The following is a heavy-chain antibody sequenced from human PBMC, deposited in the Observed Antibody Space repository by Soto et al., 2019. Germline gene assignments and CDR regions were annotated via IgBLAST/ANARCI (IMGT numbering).Heavy chain of an antibody. Sequence: SLRLSCAASGFTFSNYWMSWVRQAPGKGLEWLANINQDGNEKYYVGSVKGRFTISGDNAKNSVSLQMNSLRADDTGVYYCARRPENFWSGYPEAFDYWGPGTLVTVSS. V-gene: IGHV3-7*01. J-gene: IGHJ4*02. CDR3: ARRPENFWSGYPEAFDY. CDR1: GFTFSNYW. CDR2: INQDGNEK. D-gene: IGHD3-3*01.